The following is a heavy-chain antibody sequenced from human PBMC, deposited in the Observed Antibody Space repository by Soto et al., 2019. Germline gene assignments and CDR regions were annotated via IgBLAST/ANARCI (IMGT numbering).Heavy chain of an antibody. D-gene: IGHD4-4*01. Sequence: PGESLKISCQASGYSFGIYSISWVRQVPGKGLEWVGKIEPSDSSTIYSPSFQGHVTISVDKSINTAYLQWLSLRASDTAMYFCAILNYFDPWGQGSLVTSPQ. CDR1: GYSFGIYS. CDR2: IEPSDSST. CDR3: AILNYFDP. J-gene: IGHJ5*02. V-gene: IGHV5-10-1*01.